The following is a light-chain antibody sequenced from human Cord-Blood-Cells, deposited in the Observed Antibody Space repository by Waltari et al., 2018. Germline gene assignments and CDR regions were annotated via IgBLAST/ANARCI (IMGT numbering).Light chain of an antibody. V-gene: IGKV4-1*01. CDR3: QQYYSTPLT. Sequence: DIVMTQSPDSLAVSLGERATINCKSSQCVLYSSNNKNYLAWHQQKPGQPPKLLIYWASTRESGVPSRVSGSGSGTDFTLTISSLQAEDVAVYYCQQYYSTPLTFGGGTKVEIK. J-gene: IGKJ4*01. CDR2: WAS. CDR1: QCVLYSSNNKNY.